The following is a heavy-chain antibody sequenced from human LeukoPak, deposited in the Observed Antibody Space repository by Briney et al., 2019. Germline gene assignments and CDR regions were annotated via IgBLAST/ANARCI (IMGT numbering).Heavy chain of an antibody. Sequence: GSLRLSWSASGFTFSSYGMHWVRQAPGKGLEWVAFIRYDGSNKYYADSVKGRFTISRDNSKNTLYLQMNSLRAEDTAVYYCARDLYYYGSGSYYNGLDYWGQGTLVTVSS. V-gene: IGHV3-30*02. CDR3: ARDLYYYGSGSYYNGLDY. CDR2: IRYDGSNK. CDR1: GFTFSSYG. D-gene: IGHD3-10*01. J-gene: IGHJ4*02.